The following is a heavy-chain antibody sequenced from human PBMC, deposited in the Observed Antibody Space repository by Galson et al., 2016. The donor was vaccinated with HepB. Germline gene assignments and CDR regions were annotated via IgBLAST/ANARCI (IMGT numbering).Heavy chain of an antibody. Sequence: SLRLSCAVSGLPFSNTIIHWARQTPGGGLQWVSAMSFDGSKYYVESLKGRLFVARDECRNTVYLQMDSLTADDTAVYYCMRGVHTRGYCDVFAIWGQGTMVTVSS. CDR2: MSFDGSK. D-gene: IGHD6-25*01. V-gene: IGHV3-30*04. J-gene: IGHJ3*02. CDR1: GLPFSNTI. CDR3: MRGVHTRGYCDVFAI.